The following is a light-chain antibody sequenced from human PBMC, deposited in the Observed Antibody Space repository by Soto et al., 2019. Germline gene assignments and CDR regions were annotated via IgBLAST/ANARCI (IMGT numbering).Light chain of an antibody. CDR3: QQYNNWPPTT. V-gene: IGKV3-20*01. Sequence: EIVLTQSPGTLSLSPGERATLSFRSSYSVGITSLAWYQAKPGQAPRLLMHGGTNRANGIPDRFSCSGSGTDFTLTISSLQSEDFAVYYCQQYNNWPPTTFGQGTRLEIK. CDR2: GGT. CDR1: YSVGITS. J-gene: IGKJ5*01.